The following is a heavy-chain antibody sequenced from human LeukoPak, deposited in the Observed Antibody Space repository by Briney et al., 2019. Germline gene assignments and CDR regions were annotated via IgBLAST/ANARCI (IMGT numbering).Heavy chain of an antibody. CDR3: ARDEVAAAGGYYYYYMDV. D-gene: IGHD6-13*01. CDR1: GYTFTGYY. CDR2: INPNSGGT. J-gene: IGHJ6*03. V-gene: IGHV1-2*02. Sequence: GASVKVSCKASGYTFTGYYMHWVRQAPGQGLEWMGWINPNSGGTNYAQKFQGRVTMTRDTSISTAYMELSRLRSDDTAVYYCARDEVAAAGGYYYYYMDVWGKGTTVTISS.